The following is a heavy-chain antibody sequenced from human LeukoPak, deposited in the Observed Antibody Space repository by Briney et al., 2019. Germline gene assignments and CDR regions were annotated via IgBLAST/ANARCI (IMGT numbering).Heavy chain of an antibody. Sequence: SETLSLTCTVSGGSISSYYWSWIRQPPGKGLEWIGYIYTSGSTNYNPSLKSRVTISVDTSKNQFSLKLSSVTAADTAVYFCARGYYDTSAYSNPFDFWGQGTLVTVSS. V-gene: IGHV4-4*09. CDR1: GGSISSYY. D-gene: IGHD3-22*01. CDR2: IYTSGST. J-gene: IGHJ4*02. CDR3: ARGYYDTSAYSNPFDF.